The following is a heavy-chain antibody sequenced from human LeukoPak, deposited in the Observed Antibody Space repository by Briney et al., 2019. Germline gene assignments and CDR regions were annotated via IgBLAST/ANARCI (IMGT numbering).Heavy chain of an antibody. Sequence: PSETLSLTCAVYGGSFSGYYWSWIRQPPGKGLEWIGEINHSGSTNYNPSLKSRVTISVDTSKNQFSLKLSSVTAADTAVYYCARGLVEMAALDYWGQGTLVTVSS. CDR1: GGSFSGYY. CDR3: ARGLVEMAALDY. J-gene: IGHJ4*02. D-gene: IGHD5-24*01. CDR2: INHSGST. V-gene: IGHV4-34*01.